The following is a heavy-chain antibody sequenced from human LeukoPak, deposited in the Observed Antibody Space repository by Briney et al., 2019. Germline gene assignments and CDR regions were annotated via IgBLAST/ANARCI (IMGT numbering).Heavy chain of an antibody. D-gene: IGHD5-18*01. CDR3: AIHGIRSGYSYGPIDY. CDR1: GHIFTSYW. CDR2: IYPGDSDT. V-gene: IGHV5-51*01. J-gene: IGHJ4*02. Sequence: GESLKISCKASGHIFTSYWIGWVRQMPGKGLEWMGIIYPGDSDTRYSPSFQGQVTISADKSISTAYLQWSSLKASDTAMYYCAIHGIRSGYSYGPIDYWGQGTLVTVSS.